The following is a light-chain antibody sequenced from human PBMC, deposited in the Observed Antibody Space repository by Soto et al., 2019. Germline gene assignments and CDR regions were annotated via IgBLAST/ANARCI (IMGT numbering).Light chain of an antibody. CDR3: QQSYTTPLT. Sequence: DIVMTQSPDSLAVSLGERATINSKSSQAVLYSVNNKNCLAWYQQKPGKAPKLLIYDASSLQSGVPSRFSGSGSGTYFTLTISSLQPEDLATYYCQQSYTTPLTFGGGTKVDIK. V-gene: IGKV4-1*01. CDR1: QAVLYSVNNKNC. J-gene: IGKJ4*01. CDR2: DAS.